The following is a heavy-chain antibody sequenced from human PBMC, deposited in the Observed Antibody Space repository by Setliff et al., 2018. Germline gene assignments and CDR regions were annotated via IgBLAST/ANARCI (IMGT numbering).Heavy chain of an antibody. J-gene: IGHJ4*02. D-gene: IGHD2-2*01. CDR1: GFTFSSYA. CDR2: ISYDGSNK. Sequence: GGSLRLSCAASGFTFSSYAMHWVCQAPGKGLEWVAVISYDGSNKYYADSVKGRFTISRDNSKNTLYLQMNSLRAEDTAVYYCARAHSSTLSVHDYWGQGTLVTVSS. V-gene: IGHV3-30-3*01. CDR3: ARAHSSTLSVHDY.